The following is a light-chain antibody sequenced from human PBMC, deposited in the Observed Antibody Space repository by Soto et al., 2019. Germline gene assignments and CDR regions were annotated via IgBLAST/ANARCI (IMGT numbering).Light chain of an antibody. V-gene: IGKV3D-11*01. Sequence: EIVLTQSPATLSSFPGDRVTLSCRASHYINTRLAWYQHRPGQAPRLLIYQTSIRAAGIPARFSASGTGKDFNIKISPVQPEDFAVYYWHQLQSWHRTLGQSTKV. CDR1: HYINTR. CDR2: QTS. J-gene: IGKJ1*01. CDR3: HQLQSWHRT.